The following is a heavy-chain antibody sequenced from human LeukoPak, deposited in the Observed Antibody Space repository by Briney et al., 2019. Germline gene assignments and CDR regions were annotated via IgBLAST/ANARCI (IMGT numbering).Heavy chain of an antibody. CDR3: ARGGNYDILTGYIFDC. V-gene: IGHV3-7*03. Sequence: GGSLILSCAASGFTFSNYWMSWVRQAPGKGLEWVANIKHDGRDKHYVDSVKGRFTIARDSAKNSLNLQMNSLRAEDTAVYYCARGGNYDILTGYIFDCWGQGTLVTVSS. CDR1: GFTFSNYW. D-gene: IGHD3-9*01. J-gene: IGHJ4*02. CDR2: IKHDGRDK.